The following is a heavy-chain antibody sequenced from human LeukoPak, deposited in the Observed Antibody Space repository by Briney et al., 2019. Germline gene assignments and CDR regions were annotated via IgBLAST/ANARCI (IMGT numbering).Heavy chain of an antibody. CDR3: ARVRYGEFYYGMDV. Sequence: GGSLRLSCAASGFTFSSYAMHWVRQAPGKGLEGVAVISYDGGNKYYEDSVKGRFTISRDNSKNTLYLQMNSLRDEDTAVYYCARVRYGEFYYGMDVWGQGTTVTVSS. CDR1: GFTFSSYA. V-gene: IGHV3-30-3*01. J-gene: IGHJ6*02. CDR2: ISYDGGNK. D-gene: IGHD4-17*01.